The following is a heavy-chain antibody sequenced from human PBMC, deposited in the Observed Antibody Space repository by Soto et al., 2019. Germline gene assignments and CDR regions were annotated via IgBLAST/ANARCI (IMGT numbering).Heavy chain of an antibody. J-gene: IGHJ6*02. V-gene: IGHV1-24*01. Sequence: ASVKVSCKVSGYTLTELSMHWVRQAPGKGLEWMGGFDPEDGETIYAQKFQGRVTMTEDTSTDTAYMELSSLRSEDTAVYYCARHFESFGITGYYYGMDVWGQGTTVTVSS. CDR3: ARHFESFGITGYYYGMDV. D-gene: IGHD1-20*01. CDR2: FDPEDGET. CDR1: GYTLTELS.